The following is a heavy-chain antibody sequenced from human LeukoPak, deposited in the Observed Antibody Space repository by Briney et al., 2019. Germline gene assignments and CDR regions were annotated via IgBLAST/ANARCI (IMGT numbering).Heavy chain of an antibody. J-gene: IGHJ4*02. V-gene: IGHV3-21*01. CDR3: ARDLFEYSSSSIL. D-gene: IGHD6-6*01. Sequence: PGGSLRLSCAASGFTFSSYSMNWVRQAPGKGLEWVSSISSGSSYIYYADSVKGRFTNTRDNAKNSLYLQMNSLRAEDTAVYYCARDLFEYSSSSILWGQGTLVTVSS. CDR2: ISSGSSYI. CDR1: GFTFSSYS.